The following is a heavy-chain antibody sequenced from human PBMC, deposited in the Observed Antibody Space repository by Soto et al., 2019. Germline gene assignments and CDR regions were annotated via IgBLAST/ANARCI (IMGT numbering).Heavy chain of an antibody. V-gene: IGHV4-34*01. CDR1: GGSFSGYY. Sequence: QVQLQQWGAGLLKPSETLSLTCAVYGGSFSGYYWSWIRQPPGKGLEWIGEINHSGSTNYNPSLKSRVTISVDTSKNQFSLKLSSVTAADTAVYYCARGGYDFWSGYYTGLFDPWGQGTLVTVSS. CDR3: ARGGYDFWSGYYTGLFDP. D-gene: IGHD3-3*01. J-gene: IGHJ5*02. CDR2: INHSGST.